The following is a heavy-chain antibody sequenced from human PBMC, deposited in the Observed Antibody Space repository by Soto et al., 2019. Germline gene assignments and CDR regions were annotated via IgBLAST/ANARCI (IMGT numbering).Heavy chain of an antibody. CDR3: ARESRISQEDSY. CDR1: GGSISSGGYY. D-gene: IGHD2-15*01. Sequence: QVQLQESGPGLVKPSQTLSLTCTVSGGSISSGGYYWSWIRQHPGKGLEWIGYIYYSGSTYYNPSLKSRVTLSVDTSKNQFSLKLSSVTAAATAVYYCARESRISQEDSYWGQGTLVTVSS. V-gene: IGHV4-31*03. CDR2: IYYSGST. J-gene: IGHJ4*02.